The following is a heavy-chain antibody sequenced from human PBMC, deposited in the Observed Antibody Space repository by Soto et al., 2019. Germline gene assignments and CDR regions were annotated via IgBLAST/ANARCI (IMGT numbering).Heavy chain of an antibody. V-gene: IGHV1-2*04. D-gene: IGHD6-19*01. J-gene: IGHJ6*02. Sequence: ASVKVSCKASGYTFTGYYMHWVRQAPGQGLEWMGWINPNSGGTNYAQKFQGWVTMTRDTSISTAYMELSRLRSDDTAVYYCARESVAGPGYYGMDVWGQGTTVTVSS. CDR3: ARESVAGPGYYGMDV. CDR2: INPNSGGT. CDR1: GYTFTGYY.